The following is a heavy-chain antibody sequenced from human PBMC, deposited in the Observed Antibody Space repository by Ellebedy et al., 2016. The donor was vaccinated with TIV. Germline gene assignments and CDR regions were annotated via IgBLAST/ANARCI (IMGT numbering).Heavy chain of an antibody. CDR1: GFTFNDYF. D-gene: IGHD3-9*01. CDR2: VNPNTGDT. Sequence: AASVKVSCKASGFTFNDYFLHWVRQAPGQRLEWMGWVNPNTGDTNYARKFQGGVTMTWDTSISTAYLELSNLRSDDTAVYYCAREYYDILTAYSRAFDIWGQGTMVTVSS. J-gene: IGHJ3*02. V-gene: IGHV1-2*02. CDR3: AREYYDILTAYSRAFDI.